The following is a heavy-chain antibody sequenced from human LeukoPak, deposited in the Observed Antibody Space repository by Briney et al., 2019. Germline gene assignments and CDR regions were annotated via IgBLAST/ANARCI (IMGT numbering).Heavy chain of an antibody. J-gene: IGHJ4*02. CDR3: ARLLSAAGAFDY. CDR2: IIPILGIA. D-gene: IGHD6-13*01. Sequence: ASVKVSCKASGGTFSSYAISWVRQAPGQGLEWMGRIIPILGIANYAQKFQGRVTITADKSTSTAYMELSSLRSEDTAVYYCARLLSAAGAFDYWGQGTLVTVSS. V-gene: IGHV1-69*04. CDR1: GGTFSSYA.